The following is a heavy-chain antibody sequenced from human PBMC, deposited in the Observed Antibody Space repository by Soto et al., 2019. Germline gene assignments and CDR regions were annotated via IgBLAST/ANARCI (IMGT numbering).Heavy chain of an antibody. Sequence: QVQLVQSGAEVKTPGASVKVSCKASQYTFTNYCVHWVRQAPGQGLEWMGVINPSGGNSKYAQRFRGRVTMTRDTSTSTVYMDLRSLSPDDTAVYFCARALYDPDCVPVGAESRYHGMDVWGRGTTVTVSS. CDR3: ARALYDPDCVPVGAESRYHGMDV. D-gene: IGHD2-2*01. V-gene: IGHV1-46*01. J-gene: IGHJ6*02. CDR2: INPSGGNS. CDR1: QYTFTNYC.